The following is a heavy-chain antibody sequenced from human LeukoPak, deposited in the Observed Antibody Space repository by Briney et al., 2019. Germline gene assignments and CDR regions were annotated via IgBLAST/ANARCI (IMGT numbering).Heavy chain of an antibody. D-gene: IGHD4/OR15-4a*01. CDR1: GYGVTRYQ. Sequence: ASVSVSCNAAGYGVTRYQIHSLRQSPRQRLEWMGIINPIGGSTRYAQKFQDRLTLTSDTSAKTVYMELTNVRSDDTAVYYCARAVDYPTYSFDFWGHGSLVTVST. CDR2: INPIGGST. CDR3: ARAVDYPTYSFDF. J-gene: IGHJ4*01. V-gene: IGHV1-46*01.